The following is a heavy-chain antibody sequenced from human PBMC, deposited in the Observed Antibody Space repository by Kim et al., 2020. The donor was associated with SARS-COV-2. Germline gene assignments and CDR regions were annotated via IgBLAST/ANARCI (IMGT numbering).Heavy chain of an antibody. CDR1: GFTFSSCA. Sequence: GGSLRHSCAASGFTFSSCAIHWVRQAPGKGLEWVAVISYDGSNKNYADSVKGRFTISRDNSKNTLYLQMNSLRAEDTALYYCARASRSRLRGLTYS. CDR2: ISYDGSNK. CDR3: ARASRSRLRGLTYS. J-gene: IGHJ5*01. D-gene: IGHD3-10*01. V-gene: IGHV3-30-3*01.